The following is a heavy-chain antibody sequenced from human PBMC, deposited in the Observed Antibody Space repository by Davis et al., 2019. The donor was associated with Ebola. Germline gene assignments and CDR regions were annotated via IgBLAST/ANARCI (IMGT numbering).Heavy chain of an antibody. J-gene: IGHJ4*02. D-gene: IGHD6-13*01. CDR3: AKRPSSSWYDYFDY. CDR1: GFNFRTYS. CDR2: ISYDGNKE. Sequence: GESLKISCVASGFNFRTYSMHWVRQAPGKGLEWVASISYDGNKEYYADSGRGRFTISRDSSKNTLYLQMDSLRADDTAVYFCAKRPSSSWYDYFDYWGQGTQVTVSS. V-gene: IGHV3-30-3*01.